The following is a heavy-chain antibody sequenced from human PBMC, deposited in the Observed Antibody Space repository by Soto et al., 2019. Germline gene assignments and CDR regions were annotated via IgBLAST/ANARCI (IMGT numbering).Heavy chain of an antibody. CDR3: ARGSTVTTDYYFDY. J-gene: IGHJ4*02. V-gene: IGHV3-33*01. Sequence: VAVIWYDGSNKYYADSVKGRFTISRDNSKNTLYLQMNSLRAEDTAVYYCARGSTVTTDYYFDYWGQGTLVTVSS. D-gene: IGHD4-17*01. CDR2: IWYDGSNK.